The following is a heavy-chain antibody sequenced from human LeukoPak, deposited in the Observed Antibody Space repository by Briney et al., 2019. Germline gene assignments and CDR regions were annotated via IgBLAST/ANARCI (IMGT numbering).Heavy chain of an antibody. J-gene: IGHJ4*02. CDR1: GYSFTSYW. CDR3: ARHSLDPYSSSWYGDYFDY. D-gene: IGHD6-13*01. V-gene: IGHV5-51*01. Sequence: GESLKISCKGSGYSFTSYWIGWGRQMPGKGLGWMGIIYPGDSHTRYSPSFQGQVTISADKSISTAYLQWSSLKASDTAMYYCARHSLDPYSSSWYGDYFDYWGQGTLVTVSS. CDR2: IYPGDSHT.